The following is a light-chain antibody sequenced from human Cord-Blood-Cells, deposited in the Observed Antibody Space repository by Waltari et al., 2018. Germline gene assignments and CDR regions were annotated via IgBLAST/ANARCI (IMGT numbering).Light chain of an antibody. Sequence: EFVLPQSPGPLSLSPGERATLSCRASQSVSSSYLAWYQQKPGQAPRLRIYGASSRATGIPDRFSGSGSGTDFTLTISRLEPEDFAVYFCQQYGSSPFTFGPGTKVDIK. CDR1: QSVSSSY. V-gene: IGKV3-20*01. CDR3: QQYGSSPFT. CDR2: GAS. J-gene: IGKJ3*01.